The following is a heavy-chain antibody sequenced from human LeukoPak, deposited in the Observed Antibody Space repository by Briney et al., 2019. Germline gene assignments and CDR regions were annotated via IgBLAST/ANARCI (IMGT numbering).Heavy chain of an antibody. CDR2: ISDTSSSI. V-gene: IGHV3-48*04. CDR1: GFTFSSYG. D-gene: IGHD5-12*01. Sequence: GGSLRLSCAASGFTFSSYGMNWVRQAPGKGLEWVAYISDTSSSIYYADSVKGRFTISRDNAKSSLYLQMNSLRAEDTAVYYCARGYSGYDSSDPWGQGTLVTVSS. J-gene: IGHJ5*02. CDR3: ARGYSGYDSSDP.